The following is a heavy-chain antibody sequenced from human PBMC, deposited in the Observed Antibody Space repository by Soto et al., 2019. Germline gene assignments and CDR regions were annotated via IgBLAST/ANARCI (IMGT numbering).Heavy chain of an antibody. CDR1: GFTFRDHA. V-gene: IGHV3-33*01. CDR3: ARALFPDVDIYAMDV. J-gene: IGHJ6*02. CDR2: IWNDGSNK. Sequence: PGGSVRLSCAASGFTFRDHAMHWVRQAPGKGREWLAIIWNDGSNKFYAGSVQGRFTISRDNSKNTVYLQMNTLSAEDMAVYYCARALFPDVDIYAMDVWGQGTTVTVSS. D-gene: IGHD5-12*01.